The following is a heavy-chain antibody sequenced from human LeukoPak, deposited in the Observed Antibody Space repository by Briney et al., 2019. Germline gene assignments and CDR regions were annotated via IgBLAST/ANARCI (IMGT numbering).Heavy chain of an antibody. CDR2: INHSGNT. V-gene: IGHV4-34*01. D-gene: IGHD3-22*01. Sequence: QASETLSLTCAVYGGSFSGYSWSWIRQPPGKGLEWIGEINHSGNTNYNSSLKSRVTISVDTSKNQFSLKLSSVTAADTAVYYCACLTTADAFDIWGQGTMVTVSS. J-gene: IGHJ3*02. CDR3: ACLTTADAFDI. CDR1: GGSFSGYS.